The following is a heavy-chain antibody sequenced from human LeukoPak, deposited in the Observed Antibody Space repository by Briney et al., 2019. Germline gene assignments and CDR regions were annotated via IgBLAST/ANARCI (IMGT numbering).Heavy chain of an antibody. V-gene: IGHV3-66*01. Sequence: GGSLILSCAASGFSVSRNYMTWVRQAPGEGLEWVSLIYSGGSTSYADSVKGRFTISRDNSKNTLYLQMNSLRAEDTAVYYCARKTDHQTGGDYWGQGTLVTVSS. CDR1: GFSVSRNY. J-gene: IGHJ4*02. D-gene: IGHD1-1*01. CDR3: ARKTDHQTGGDY. CDR2: IYSGGST.